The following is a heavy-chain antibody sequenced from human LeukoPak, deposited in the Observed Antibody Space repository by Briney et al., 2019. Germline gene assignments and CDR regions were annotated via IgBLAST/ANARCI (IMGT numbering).Heavy chain of an antibody. V-gene: IGHV1-2*02. CDR3: ARAPGNYYLDY. CDR1: GYTFTDYY. D-gene: IGHD1-26*01. J-gene: IGHJ4*02. Sequence: ALVKVSCKASGYTFTDYYMHWVRQASGQGLEWMGWINPNSGGTNYAQKFQGRVTMTRDTSISTAYMELSRLRSDDTAVYYCARAPGNYYLDYWGQGTLVTVSS. CDR2: INPNSGGT.